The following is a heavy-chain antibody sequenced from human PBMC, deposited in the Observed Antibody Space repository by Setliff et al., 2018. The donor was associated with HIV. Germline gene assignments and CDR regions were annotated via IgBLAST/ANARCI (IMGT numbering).Heavy chain of an antibody. CDR2: IYTSGIT. CDR3: ARDRRGYYYGSGSCYMDV. CDR1: GDSISSYY. V-gene: IGHV4-4*08. D-gene: IGHD3-10*01. Sequence: NPSETLSLTCTVSGDSISSYYWSWIRQPPGKGLEWIGYIYTSGITDYNPSLKSRVTISGDTSKNQFSLKLSPVTAADTAVYYCARDRRGYYYGSGSCYMDVWGTGTTVTVSS. J-gene: IGHJ6*03.